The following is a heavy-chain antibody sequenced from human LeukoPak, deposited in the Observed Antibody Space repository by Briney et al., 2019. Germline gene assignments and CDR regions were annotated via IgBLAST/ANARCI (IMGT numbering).Heavy chain of an antibody. CDR3: AKGIDSRSLFDY. V-gene: IGHV3-23*01. CDR1: GFTFSSYA. D-gene: IGHD6-6*01. J-gene: IGHJ4*02. CDR2: INGNGGST. Sequence: PGGSLRLSCAASGFTFSSYAMSWVRQAPGKGLEWVSAINGNGGSTYYTDSVKGRFVISRDNSKNTLYLQMNSLRAEDTAVYYCAKGIDSRSLFDYWGQGTLVTVSS.